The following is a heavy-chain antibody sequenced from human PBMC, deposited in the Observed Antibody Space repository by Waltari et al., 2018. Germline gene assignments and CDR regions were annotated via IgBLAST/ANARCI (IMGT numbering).Heavy chain of an antibody. D-gene: IGHD3-10*01. Sequence: EVQLVESGGGLIQPGGSLRLSCAASGFTVSSNYMSWVRQAPGKGLEWVSVIYSGGSTYYADSVKGRFTISRDNSKNTLWLQMNSLRAEDTAVYYCARGVDYYGSGSPYYFDYWGQGTLVTVSS. CDR1: GFTVSSNY. CDR2: IYSGGST. J-gene: IGHJ4*02. V-gene: IGHV3-53*01. CDR3: ARGVDYYGSGSPYYFDY.